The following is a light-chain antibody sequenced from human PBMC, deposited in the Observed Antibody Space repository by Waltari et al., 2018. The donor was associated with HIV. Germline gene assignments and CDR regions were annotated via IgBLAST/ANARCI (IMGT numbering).Light chain of an antibody. V-gene: IGLV2-23*02. Sequence: QSALTQPASVSGSPGQSITISCTGTSSDVGGYNYVSWYQQHPVKAPELMFYDVSKRPSGVSKRFSGSKSGNTASLTISGLQAEDEADYYCCSYAGSSTWVFGGGTKLTVL. CDR1: SSDVGGYNY. CDR3: CSYAGSSTWV. CDR2: DVS. J-gene: IGLJ3*02.